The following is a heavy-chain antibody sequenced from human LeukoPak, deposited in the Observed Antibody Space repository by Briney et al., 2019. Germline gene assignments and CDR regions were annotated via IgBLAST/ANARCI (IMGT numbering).Heavy chain of an antibody. V-gene: IGHV3-21*01. Sequence: GGSLRLSCAASGFTFSSYAMSWVRQAPGKGLEWVSSISSSSSYIYYADSVKGRFTISRDNAKNSLYLQMNSLRAEDTAVYYCAREVYYYDSSGYYLFLPFDYWGQGTLVTVSS. CDR1: GFTFSSYA. D-gene: IGHD3-22*01. CDR2: ISSSSSYI. CDR3: AREVYYYDSSGYYLFLPFDY. J-gene: IGHJ4*02.